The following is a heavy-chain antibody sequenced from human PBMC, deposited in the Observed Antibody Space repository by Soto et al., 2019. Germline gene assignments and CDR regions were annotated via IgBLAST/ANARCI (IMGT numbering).Heavy chain of an antibody. CDR2: IIPIFGTA. CDR3: ASHLDCSGGSCYSDYYYGMDV. Sequence: ASVKVSCKASGGTFSSYAISWVRRAPGQGLEWMGGIIPIFGTANYAQKFQGRVTITADESTSTAYMELSSLRSEDTAVYYCASHLDCSGGSCYSDYYYGMDVWGQGTTVTVSS. J-gene: IGHJ6*02. CDR1: GGTFSSYA. D-gene: IGHD2-15*01. V-gene: IGHV1-69*13.